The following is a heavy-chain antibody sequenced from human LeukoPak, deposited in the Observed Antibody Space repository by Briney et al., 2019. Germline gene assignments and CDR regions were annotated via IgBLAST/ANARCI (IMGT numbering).Heavy chain of an antibody. D-gene: IGHD2-21*02. V-gene: IGHV3-33*01. CDR3: ARDFYSQESYCGGDCYGAFDI. CDR1: GFTFSSYG. Sequence: GGSLRLSCAASGFTFSSYGMHWVRQAPGKGLEWGAVIWYDGSNKYYADSVKGRFTISRDNSKNTLYLQMNSLRAEDTAVYYCARDFYSQESYCGGDCYGAFDIWGQGTMVTVSS. CDR2: IWYDGSNK. J-gene: IGHJ3*02.